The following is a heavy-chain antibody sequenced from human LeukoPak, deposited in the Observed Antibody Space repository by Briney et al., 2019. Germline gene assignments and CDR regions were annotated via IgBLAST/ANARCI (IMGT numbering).Heavy chain of an antibody. V-gene: IGHV4-30-4*01. CDR2: IYYSGST. Sequence: SQTLSLTCTVSGGSISSGDYYWSWIRQPPGKGLEWIGYIYYSGSTYYNPSLKSRVTISVDTSKNQFSLKLNSVTAADTAVYYCARVVVPRVLDYWGQGTLVTVSS. D-gene: IGHD2-2*01. CDR1: GGSISSGDYY. J-gene: IGHJ4*02. CDR3: ARVVVPRVLDY.